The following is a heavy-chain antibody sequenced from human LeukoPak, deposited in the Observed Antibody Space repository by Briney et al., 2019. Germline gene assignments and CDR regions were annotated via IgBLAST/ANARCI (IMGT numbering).Heavy chain of an antibody. J-gene: IGHJ5*02. CDR3: ARGELHNWFDP. D-gene: IGHD1-7*01. CDR1: GGSISSGSYY. Sequence: SQTLSLTCTVSGGSISSGSYYWSWIRQPAGKGLEWIGRIYTSGSTNYSPSLKSRVTISVDTSKNQFSLKLSSVTAADTAVYYCARGELHNWFDPWGQGTLVTVSS. V-gene: IGHV4-61*02. CDR2: IYTSGST.